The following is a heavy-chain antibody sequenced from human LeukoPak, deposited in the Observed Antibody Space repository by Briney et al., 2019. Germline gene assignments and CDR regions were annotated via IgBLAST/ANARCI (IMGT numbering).Heavy chain of an antibody. Sequence: TSETLSLTCTVSGYSISSGYYWGWIQQPPGKGLEWIGSIYHSGSTYYNPSLKSRVTISVDTSKNQFSLKLSSVTAADTAVYYCARDRSSCSGGSCTEVLDYWGQGTLVTVSS. D-gene: IGHD2-15*01. CDR2: IYHSGST. J-gene: IGHJ4*02. CDR1: GYSISSGYY. CDR3: ARDRSSCSGGSCTEVLDY. V-gene: IGHV4-38-2*02.